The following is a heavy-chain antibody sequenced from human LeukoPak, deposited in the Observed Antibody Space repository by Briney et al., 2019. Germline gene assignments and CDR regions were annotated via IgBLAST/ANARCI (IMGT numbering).Heavy chain of an antibody. J-gene: IGHJ4*02. D-gene: IGHD3-22*01. CDR2: MYHSGSS. V-gene: IGHV4-38-2*02. CDR1: GYSIRNGYY. CDR3: ARGRNTYYYDSSGYLEYYYFDY. Sequence: SETLSLTCTVSGYSIRNGYYWGWIRQPPGKGLEWIGSMYHSGSSYYNPSLKSRVTISVDTSKNQFSLKLSSVTAADTAVYYCARGRNTYYYDSSGYLEYYYFDYWGQGTLVTVSS.